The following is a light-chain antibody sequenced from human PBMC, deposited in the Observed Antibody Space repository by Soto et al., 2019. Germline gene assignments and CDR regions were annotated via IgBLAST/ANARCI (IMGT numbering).Light chain of an antibody. CDR3: SSYTSSSTYV. J-gene: IGLJ1*01. Sequence: QSVLTQPASVSGSPGQSITISCTGTNSDVGGYNYVSWYQQHPGKAPKLMMYEVSYRPSGVSNRFSGSKSGNTASLTISGLQAEDEADYYCSSYTSSSTYVFGTGTKVTVL. CDR1: NSDVGGYNY. CDR2: EVS. V-gene: IGLV2-14*01.